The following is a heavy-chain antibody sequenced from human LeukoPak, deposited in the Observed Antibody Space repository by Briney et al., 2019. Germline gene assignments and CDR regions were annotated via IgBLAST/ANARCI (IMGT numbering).Heavy chain of an antibody. CDR3: TTDEFYDFWSGYLPPDY. Sequence: GGSLRLSCAASGFTFSNAWMSWVRQAPGKGLEWVGRIKSKTDGGTTDYAAPVKGRFTISRDDSKNTLYLQMNSLKTEDTAVYYCTTDEFYDFWSGYLPPDYWGQGTLVTVSS. D-gene: IGHD3-3*01. J-gene: IGHJ4*02. CDR2: IKSKTDGGTT. CDR1: GFTFSNAW. V-gene: IGHV3-15*01.